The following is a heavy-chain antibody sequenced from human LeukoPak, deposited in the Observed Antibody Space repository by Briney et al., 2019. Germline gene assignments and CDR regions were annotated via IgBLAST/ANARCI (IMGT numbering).Heavy chain of an antibody. V-gene: IGHV3-21*01. D-gene: IGHD5-12*01. CDR3: ARDATYSRGFDP. CDR1: GFTFSSYS. CDR2: ISSSSSYI. J-gene: IGHJ5*02. Sequence: GGSLRLSCAASGFTFSSYSMNWVRQAPGKGLEWVSSISSSSSYIYYADSVKGRFTISRDNAKNSLYLQMNSLGAEDTAVYYCARDATYSRGFDPWGQGTLVTVSS.